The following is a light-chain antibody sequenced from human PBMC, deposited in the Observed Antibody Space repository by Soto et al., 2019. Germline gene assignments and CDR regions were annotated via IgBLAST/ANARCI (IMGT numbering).Light chain of an antibody. Sequence: EIGLTQSPCTLSLSPGERATLSCRASQSVSSSYLAWYQQKPGQAPRLLIYGASSRATGIPDRFSGSGSGTDFTLTISSLEPEDFAVYYCQQRSTGPPLSFGVGTKVDIK. V-gene: IGKV3D-20*02. CDR3: QQRSTGPPLS. CDR1: QSVSSSY. J-gene: IGKJ4*01. CDR2: GAS.